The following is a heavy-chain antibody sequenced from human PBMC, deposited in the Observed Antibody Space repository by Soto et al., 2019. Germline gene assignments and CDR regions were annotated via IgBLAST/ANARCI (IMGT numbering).Heavy chain of an antibody. J-gene: IGHJ4*02. CDR1: GGTFSSYA. CDR2: IIPIFGTA. D-gene: IGHD2-2*02. V-gene: IGHV1-69*13. Sequence: SVKVSCKASGGTFSSYAISWVRQAPGQGLEWMGGIIPIFGTANYAQKFQGRVTITADESTSTAYMELSSLRSEDTAVYYCARVRLYDGEAPYFDYWGQGTLVTDSS. CDR3: ARVRLYDGEAPYFDY.